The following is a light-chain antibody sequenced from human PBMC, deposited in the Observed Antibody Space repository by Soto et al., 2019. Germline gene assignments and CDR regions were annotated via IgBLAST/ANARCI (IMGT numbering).Light chain of an antibody. J-gene: IGKJ1*01. CDR3: LQDHTYPWT. V-gene: IGKV1-6*02. CDR2: GAS. Sequence: IQMTQPPSSLSVSVTDRVTITCRASQDIGNDLGWYQQRPGEAPELLLYGASTLRSGVPSRFSGSGSGTHFALTINNLQPEDSATYFCLQDHTYPWTFGQGTKVDIK. CDR1: QDIGND.